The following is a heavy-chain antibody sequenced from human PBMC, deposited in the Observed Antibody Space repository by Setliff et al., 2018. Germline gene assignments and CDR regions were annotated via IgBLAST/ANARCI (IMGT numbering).Heavy chain of an antibody. J-gene: IGHJ5*02. CDR1: DGSLSTYY. Sequence: SETLSLTCTVSDGSLSTYYWSWIRQPPGKGLEFIGYVYYSGTANYSPSLRSRLTISVDTSKNQFSLKLRSVTAADTAVYYCARDPVKQLVNWFDPWGQGTLVTVSS. CDR3: ARDPVKQLVNWFDP. CDR2: VYYSGTA. D-gene: IGHD3-10*01. V-gene: IGHV4-59*01.